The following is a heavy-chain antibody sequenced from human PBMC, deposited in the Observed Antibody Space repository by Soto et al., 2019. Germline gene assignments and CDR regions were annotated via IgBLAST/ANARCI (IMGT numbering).Heavy chain of an antibody. V-gene: IGHV3-20*04. D-gene: IGHD1-26*01. CDR3: VRGASLNFDY. J-gene: IGHJ4*02. Sequence: PGGSLRLSCAASGCTFVDYGMSWARQAPGKGLEWVSGVNWNGGSTGYADSVKGRFTISRDNAKNSLYLQMNSLRAEDTAFYYCVRGASLNFDYWGQGTLVTVSS. CDR2: VNWNGGST. CDR1: GCTFVDYG.